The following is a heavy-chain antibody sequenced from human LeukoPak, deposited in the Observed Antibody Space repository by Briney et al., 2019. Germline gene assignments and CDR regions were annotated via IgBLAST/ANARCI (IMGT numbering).Heavy chain of an antibody. CDR1: GGSFSGYY. Sequence: SETLSLTCAVYGGSFSGYYWSWIRQPPGKGLEWIGEINHSGSTNYNPSLKSRVTISVDTSKDQFSLKLSSVTAADTAVYYCARGPYYYGMDVWGQGTTVTVSS. J-gene: IGHJ6*02. CDR2: INHSGST. V-gene: IGHV4-34*01. CDR3: ARGPYYYGMDV.